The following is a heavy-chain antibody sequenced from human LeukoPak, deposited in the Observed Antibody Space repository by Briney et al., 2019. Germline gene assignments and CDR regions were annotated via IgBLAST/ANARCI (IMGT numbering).Heavy chain of an antibody. CDR2: IYYSGST. CDR1: GGSISSYY. CDR3: ASWSGLAAAGPFDY. D-gene: IGHD6-13*01. J-gene: IGHJ4*02. Sequence: SETLSLTCTVTGGSISSYYWSWIRQPPGKGLEWIGYIYYSGSTNYNPSLKSRVTISVDTSKNQFSLKLSSVTAADTAVYYCASWSGLAAAGPFDYWGQGTLVTVSS. V-gene: IGHV4-59*08.